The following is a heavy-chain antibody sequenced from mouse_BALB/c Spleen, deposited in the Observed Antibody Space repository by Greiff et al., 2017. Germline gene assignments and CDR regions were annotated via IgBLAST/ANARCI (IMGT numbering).Heavy chain of an antibody. Sequence: VKLQESGAELAKPGASVKMSCKASGYTFTSYWMHWVKQRPGQGLEWIGNINPSTGYTEYNQKFKDKATLTADKSSSTAYMQLSSLTSEDSAVYYCARGAQGYAMDYWGQGTSVTVSS. CDR3: ARGAQGYAMDY. J-gene: IGHJ4*01. CDR2: INPSTGYT. V-gene: IGHV1-7*01. CDR1: GYTFTSYW.